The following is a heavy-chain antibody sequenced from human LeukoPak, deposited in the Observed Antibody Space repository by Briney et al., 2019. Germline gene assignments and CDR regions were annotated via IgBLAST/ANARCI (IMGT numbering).Heavy chain of an antibody. J-gene: IGHJ4*02. V-gene: IGHV3-30*03. CDR2: ISYDGSNK. D-gene: IGHD2-2*01. Sequence: GRSLRLSCAASGFTFSSYGMHWVRQAPGKGLEWVAVISYDGSNKYYADSVKGRFTISRDNSKNTLYLQMNSLRAEDTAVYYCARSVVVPAAIDYWGQGTLVTVSS. CDR3: ARSVVVPAAIDY. CDR1: GFTFSSYG.